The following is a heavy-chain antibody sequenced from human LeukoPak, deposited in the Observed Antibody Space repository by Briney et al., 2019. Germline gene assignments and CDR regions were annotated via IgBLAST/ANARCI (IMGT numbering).Heavy chain of an antibody. CDR2: IDTNTGNP. CDR3: ARDLFRLDGYPY. Sequence: WASVKVSCKASGYSFSTFVISWVRQAPGQGLEWMGWIDTNTGNPTYAQGVTGRFVFSLDTSVSTAYLQISSLKAEDTAVYYCARDLFRLDGYPYWGQGTLVTVSS. D-gene: IGHD5-24*01. CDR1: GYSFSTFV. V-gene: IGHV7-4-1*02. J-gene: IGHJ4*02.